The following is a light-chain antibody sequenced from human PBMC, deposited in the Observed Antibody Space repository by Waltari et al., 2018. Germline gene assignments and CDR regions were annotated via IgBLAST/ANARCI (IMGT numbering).Light chain of an antibody. CDR3: CSYAGSRV. CDR1: SSALGSYTL. Sequence: QSALTQPASVSVSPGQSIAIPCTATSSALGSYTLVSWYQQHPGKAPKLILYEGTNRPSGVSNRFSGSKSGNTASLTISGLQAEDEADYYCCSYAGSRVFGGGTKLTVL. CDR2: EGT. V-gene: IGLV2-23*01. J-gene: IGLJ3*02.